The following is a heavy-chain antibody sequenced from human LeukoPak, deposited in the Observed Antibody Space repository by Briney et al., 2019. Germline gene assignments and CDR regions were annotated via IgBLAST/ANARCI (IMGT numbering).Heavy chain of an antibody. D-gene: IGHD3-10*01. J-gene: IGHJ5*02. CDR1: GGSTSSSNW. Sequence: PSGTLSLTYAVSGGSTSSSNWWSCVRQPPGKGLEWIGEIYHSGSTNYNPSLNSRVTISVDKSKNQFSLKLSSVTAADTAVYYCARLITMVRGLEDWFDPWGQGSLVTVSS. CDR3: ARLITMVRGLEDWFDP. V-gene: IGHV4-4*02. CDR2: IYHSGST.